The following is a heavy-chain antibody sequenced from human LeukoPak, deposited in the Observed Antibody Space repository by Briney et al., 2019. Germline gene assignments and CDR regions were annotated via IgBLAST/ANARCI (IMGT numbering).Heavy chain of an antibody. CDR1: GGSISSYY. Sequence: SETLSLTCTVSGGSISSYYWSWIRQPPGKGLEWIGYIYYSGSTNYNPSLKRRVTISVDTSKNQLSLKLSSVTAADTAAYYCARNAGGYSSSWYPLALDYWGQGTLVTVSS. V-gene: IGHV4-59*01. J-gene: IGHJ4*02. CDR3: ARNAGGYSSSWYPLALDY. D-gene: IGHD6-13*01. CDR2: IYYSGST.